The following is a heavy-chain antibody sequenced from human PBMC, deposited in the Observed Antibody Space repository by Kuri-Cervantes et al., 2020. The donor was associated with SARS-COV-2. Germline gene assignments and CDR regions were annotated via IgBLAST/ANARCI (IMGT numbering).Heavy chain of an antibody. CDR2: IYYSGTT. CDR3: ARRYCSSTSCYTDYGMDV. V-gene: IGHV4-59*12. J-gene: IGHJ6*02. Sequence: GSLRLSCTVSGCSISSYYWSWIRQPPGKGLEWIGDIYYSGTTNYNPSLKSRVTISVDTSKNQFSLKLSSVTAADTAVYYCARRYCSSTSCYTDYGMDVWGQGTTVTVSS. CDR1: GCSISSYY. D-gene: IGHD2-2*02.